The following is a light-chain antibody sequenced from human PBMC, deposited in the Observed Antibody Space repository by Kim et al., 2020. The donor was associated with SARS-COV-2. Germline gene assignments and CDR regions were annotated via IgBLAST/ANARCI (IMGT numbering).Light chain of an antibody. CDR2: EHD. CDR1: RGNIASNY. V-gene: IGLV6-57*04. Sequence: NFMLTQPLSVSESPGKTVTISCTRSRGNIASNYVQWYLQRPGSAPTTVIYEHDQRPSGVPARFSGSIDASSNSASLTISGRTEDEADYYCQSYDSINSVVFGGGTQLTVL. J-gene: IGLJ2*01. CDR3: QSYDSINSVV.